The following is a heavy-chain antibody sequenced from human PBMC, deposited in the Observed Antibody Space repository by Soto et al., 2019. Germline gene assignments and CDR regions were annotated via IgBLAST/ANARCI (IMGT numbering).Heavy chain of an antibody. CDR1: GGSFSGYY. J-gene: IGHJ6*02. CDR2: INHSGST. CDR3: ARIAARPYYYYGMDV. V-gene: IGHV4-34*01. D-gene: IGHD6-6*01. Sequence: PETLSLTCPVYGGSFSGYYWSWIRQPPGKGLEWIGEINHSGSTNYNPSLKSRVTISVDTSKNQFSLKLSSVTAADMAVYYCARIAARPYYYYGMDVWGQGTTVTVSS.